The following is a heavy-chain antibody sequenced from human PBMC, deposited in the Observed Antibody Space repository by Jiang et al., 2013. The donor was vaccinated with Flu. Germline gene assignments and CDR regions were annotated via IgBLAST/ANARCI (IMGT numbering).Heavy chain of an antibody. D-gene: IGHD6-13*01. V-gene: IGHV5-51*01. CDR2: IYPGDSDT. CDR1: GYSFTSYW. Sequence: GAEVKKPGESLKISCKGSGYSFTSYWIGWVRQMPGKGLEWMGIIYPGDSDTRYSPSFQGQVTISADKSISTLPAVEQPERPRTPPLYYCARRVQQQLEFDPWGQGTLVT. J-gene: IGHJ5*02. CDR3: ARRVQQQLEFDP.